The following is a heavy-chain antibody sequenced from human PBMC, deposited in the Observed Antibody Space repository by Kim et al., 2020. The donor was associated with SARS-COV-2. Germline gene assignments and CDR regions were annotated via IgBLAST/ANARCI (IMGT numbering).Heavy chain of an antibody. Sequence: ASVKVSCKASGYTFTSYYMHWVRQAPGQGLEWMGIINPSGGSTSYAQKFQGRVTMTRDTSTSTVYMELSSLRSEDTAVYYCACRQGIADQSYYYYGMDVWGQGTTVTVSS. D-gene: IGHD6-13*01. V-gene: IGHV1-46*01. J-gene: IGHJ6*02. CDR2: INPSGGST. CDR3: ACRQGIADQSYYYYGMDV. CDR1: GYTFTSYY.